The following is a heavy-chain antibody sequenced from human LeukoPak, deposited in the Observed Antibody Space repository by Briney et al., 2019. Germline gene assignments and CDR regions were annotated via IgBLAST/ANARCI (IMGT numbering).Heavy chain of an antibody. V-gene: IGHV1-46*01. J-gene: IGHJ3*02. Sequence: ASVKVSCKASGYTFTSYYMHWVRQAPGQGLEWMGIINPSGGSTSYAQKFQGRVTMTRDMSTSTVYMGLSSLRSEDTAVYYCARGGVVVAAVGAFDIWGQGTMVTVSS. CDR2: INPSGGST. D-gene: IGHD2-15*01. CDR1: GYTFTSYY. CDR3: ARGGVVVAAVGAFDI.